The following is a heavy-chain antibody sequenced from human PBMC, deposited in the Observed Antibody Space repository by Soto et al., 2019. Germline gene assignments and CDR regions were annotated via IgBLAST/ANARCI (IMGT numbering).Heavy chain of an antibody. CDR2: ISAYNGNT. Sequence: XVKVSGKASGYTFTSYGISWVRQAPGQGLEWMGWISAYNGNTNYAQKLQGRVTMTTDTSTSTAYMELRSLRSEDTAVYYCARDFAPIVVVPAASDYWGQGTLVTVSS. V-gene: IGHV1-18*01. J-gene: IGHJ4*02. D-gene: IGHD2-2*01. CDR3: ARDFAPIVVVPAASDY. CDR1: GYTFTSYG.